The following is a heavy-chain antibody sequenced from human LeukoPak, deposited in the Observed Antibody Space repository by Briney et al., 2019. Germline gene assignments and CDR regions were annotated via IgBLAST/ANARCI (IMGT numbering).Heavy chain of an antibody. V-gene: IGHV4-59*01. CDR3: ARMTYYDFWSGYPPLDYYYYYMDV. D-gene: IGHD3-3*01. Sequence: SETLSCTCTGSGCSISSNYWIWIAQPPGKGLKGMGNIYYSGSTHYKPSLKSLGTISVDTSKNHFSLKLSSVTAADAAVYYCARMTYYDFWSGYPPLDYYYYYMDVWGKGTTVTVSS. CDR1: GCSISSNY. CDR2: IYYSGST. J-gene: IGHJ6*03.